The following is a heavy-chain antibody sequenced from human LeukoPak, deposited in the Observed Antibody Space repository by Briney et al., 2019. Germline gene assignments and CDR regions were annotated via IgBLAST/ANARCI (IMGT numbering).Heavy chain of an antibody. CDR3: ARAPLRGGYYYYYMEV. CDR1: GFTFSSNS. D-gene: IGHD3-16*01. Sequence: GGSLRLSCAASGFTFSSNSMNCVREAPGKGLEGVSSIRSTSSYMYYAESLKGRFTISRDNAKNSLDLQMNSLRAEDTAVYYCARAPLRGGYYYYYMEVWGKGTTVTVSS. CDR2: IRSTSSYM. J-gene: IGHJ6*03. V-gene: IGHV3-21*01.